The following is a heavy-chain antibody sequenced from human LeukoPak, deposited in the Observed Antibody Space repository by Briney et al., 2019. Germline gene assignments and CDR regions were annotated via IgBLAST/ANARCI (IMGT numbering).Heavy chain of an antibody. V-gene: IGHV3-11*01. CDR2: ISSSGSTI. Sequence: GGSLRVSCAASGFTFSNYYMSWIRQAPGKGVEWVSYISSSGSTIYYADSVKGRFTISRDNAKNSLYLQMNSLRAEDTAVYYCARDQGTYYYGSGDLDYWGQGTLVTVSS. J-gene: IGHJ4*02. D-gene: IGHD3-10*01. CDR3: ARDQGTYYYGSGDLDY. CDR1: GFTFSNYY.